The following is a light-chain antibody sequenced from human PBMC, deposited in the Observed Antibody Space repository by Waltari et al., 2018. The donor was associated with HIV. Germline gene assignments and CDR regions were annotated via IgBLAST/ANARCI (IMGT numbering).Light chain of an antibody. CDR3: ATWEDSLGGYVV. V-gene: IGLV1-47*01. CDR1: SSNIGRHF. Sequence: QSVVTQPPSASGTPGQRVTISCSGASSNIGRHFVYWYKQSPGKAPQLLIYRDNQRPSGVPDRFSGSKSGTSASLAISGLQSDDEASYRCATWEDSLGGYVVFGGGTKLTVL. CDR2: RDN. J-gene: IGLJ2*01.